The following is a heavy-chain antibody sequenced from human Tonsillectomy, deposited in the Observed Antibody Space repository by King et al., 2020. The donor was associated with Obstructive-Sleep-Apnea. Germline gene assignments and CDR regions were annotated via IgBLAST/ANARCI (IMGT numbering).Heavy chain of an antibody. V-gene: IGHV3-9*01. D-gene: IGHD2-15*01. CDR1: GFNFDDYA. J-gene: IGHJ6*02. CDR2: ISWNSGRI. CDR3: AKDKAANYFYGMDV. Sequence: VQLVESGGGLVQPGRSLRLSCAASGFNFDDYAMHWVRQAPGKGLEWVSGISWNSGRIGYAVSVKGRFTISRDNAKNSLYLQMNSLRVVDTAFYYCAKDKAANYFYGMDVWGQGTTVTVSS.